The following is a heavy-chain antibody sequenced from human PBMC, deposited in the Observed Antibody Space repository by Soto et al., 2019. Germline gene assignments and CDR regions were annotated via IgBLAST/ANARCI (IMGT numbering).Heavy chain of an antibody. CDR2: INHSGST. CDR3: ARGGIVATINWFDP. CDR1: GGSFSGYY. Sequence: QVQLQQWGAGLLKPSETLSLTCAVYGGSFSGYYWSWIRQPPGKGLGWIGEINHSGSTNYIPSLKSRGTISVDTSKNQCSVKLSSVTAADTAVYYCARGGIVATINWFDPWGQGTLVTVSS. J-gene: IGHJ5*02. D-gene: IGHD5-12*01. V-gene: IGHV4-34*01.